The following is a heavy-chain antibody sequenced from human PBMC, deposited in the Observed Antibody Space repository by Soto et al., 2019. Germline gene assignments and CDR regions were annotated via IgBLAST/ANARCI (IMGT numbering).Heavy chain of an antibody. J-gene: IGHJ4*02. Sequence: SETLSLTCTVSGGSISSGDYYWSWIRQPPGKGPEWIGYIYYSGSTYYNPSLKSRVTISVDTSKNQFSLKLSSVTAADTAVYYCARALGDIVATISEDYWGQGTLVTVSS. V-gene: IGHV4-30-4*01. CDR3: ARALGDIVATISEDY. CDR2: IYYSGST. CDR1: GGSISSGDYY. D-gene: IGHD5-12*01.